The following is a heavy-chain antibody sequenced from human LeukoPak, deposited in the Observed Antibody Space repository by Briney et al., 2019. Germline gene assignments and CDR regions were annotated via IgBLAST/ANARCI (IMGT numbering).Heavy chain of an antibody. J-gene: IGHJ3*02. Sequence: SETLSLTCTVSGYSISSGYYWGWIRPPPGKGLEWIGSIYHSGSTYYNPSLKSRVTISVDTSKNQFSLKLSSVTAADTAVYYCARGGIVGATTGAFDIWGQGTMVTVSS. CDR3: ARGGIVGATTGAFDI. CDR1: GYSISSGYY. V-gene: IGHV4-38-2*02. D-gene: IGHD1-26*01. CDR2: IYHSGST.